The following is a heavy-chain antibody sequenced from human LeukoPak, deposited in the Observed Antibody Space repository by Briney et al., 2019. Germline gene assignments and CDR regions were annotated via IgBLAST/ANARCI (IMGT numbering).Heavy chain of an antibody. CDR3: ARERDGYTPGAFDI. Sequence: SETLSLTCAVSGGSISSGGYPWSWIRQPPGKGLEWIGYIYHSGSTYYNPSLKSRVTISVDRSKNQFSLKLSSVTAADTAVYYCARERDGYTPGAFDIWGQGTMVTVSS. V-gene: IGHV4-30-2*01. D-gene: IGHD5-24*01. CDR2: IYHSGST. CDR1: GGSISSGGYP. J-gene: IGHJ3*02.